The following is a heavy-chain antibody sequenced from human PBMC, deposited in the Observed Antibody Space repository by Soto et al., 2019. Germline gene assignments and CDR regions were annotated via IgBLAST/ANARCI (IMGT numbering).Heavy chain of an antibody. CDR3: AKDGGADGYFGNWLDP. D-gene: IGHD5-12*01. Sequence: QVHLVQSGAEVKKPGSSVNVSCKASGGTFSNYAITWVRQAPGQGLEWVGRIIPIFGTTNVAQKFQGRVTITADEXTSXAYMELSGLRSDDTAVYYCAKDGGADGYFGNWLDPWGQGTLVTVSS. V-gene: IGHV1-69*15. CDR1: GGTFSNYA. CDR2: IIPIFGTT. J-gene: IGHJ5*02.